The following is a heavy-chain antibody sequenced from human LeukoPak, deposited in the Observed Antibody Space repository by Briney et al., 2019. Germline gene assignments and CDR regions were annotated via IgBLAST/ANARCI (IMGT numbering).Heavy chain of an antibody. CDR2: LSASGGSS. Sequence: GGSLRPSCAASGFIFTNYAMSWVRQAPGKGLEWVSALSASGGSSYYADSMKGRFTISRDSSKNTLYLQMNGLRAEDTAVYYCARACSGGSCYLAAFDIWGQGTMVTVSS. V-gene: IGHV3-23*01. D-gene: IGHD2-15*01. J-gene: IGHJ3*02. CDR3: ARACSGGSCYLAAFDI. CDR1: GFIFTNYA.